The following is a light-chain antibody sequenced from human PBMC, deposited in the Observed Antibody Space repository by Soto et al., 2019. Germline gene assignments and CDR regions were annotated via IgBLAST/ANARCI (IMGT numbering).Light chain of an antibody. CDR2: SAS. CDR3: QQYSNWPRT. CDR1: QSVSSGY. J-gene: IGKJ1*01. V-gene: IGKV3-15*01. Sequence: DIVLTQCPCTLGLSPVERAXLXCSASQSVSSGYLAWYQQRPGQAPRLLIYSASTRATGIPDRFSGSGSGTEFTLTISSLQSEDFAVYYCQQYSNWPRTFGQGTKVDI.